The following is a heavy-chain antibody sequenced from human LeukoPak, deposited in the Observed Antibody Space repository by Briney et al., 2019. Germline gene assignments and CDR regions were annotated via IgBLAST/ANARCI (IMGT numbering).Heavy chain of an antibody. CDR2: INHSGST. CDR3: ARGLRRRGADSFDL. Sequence: SETLSLTCAVYGGSFSGSFWTWIRQPPGKGLEWIGEINHSGSTNSNPSLKSRVTISVGTSKSQFSLKLRSVTAADTALYYCARGLRRRGADSFDLWGQGTMVTVSS. D-gene: IGHD1-26*01. CDR1: GGSFSGSF. V-gene: IGHV4-34*01. J-gene: IGHJ3*01.